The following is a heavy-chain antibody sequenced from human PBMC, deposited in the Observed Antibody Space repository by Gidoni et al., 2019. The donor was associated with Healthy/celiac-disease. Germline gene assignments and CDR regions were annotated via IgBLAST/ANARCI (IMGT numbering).Heavy chain of an antibody. CDR1: GFTFSSYE. J-gene: IGHJ3*02. D-gene: IGHD5-12*01. V-gene: IGHV3-48*03. CDR2: ISSSGSTI. Sequence: EVQLVESGGGLVQPGGSLRLSCAASGFTFSSYEMNWVRQAPGKGLEWVSYISSSGSTIYYADSVKGRFTISRDNAKNSLYLQMNSLRAEDTAVYYCARESGVEMATIGAFDIWGQGTMVTVSS. CDR3: ARESGVEMATIGAFDI.